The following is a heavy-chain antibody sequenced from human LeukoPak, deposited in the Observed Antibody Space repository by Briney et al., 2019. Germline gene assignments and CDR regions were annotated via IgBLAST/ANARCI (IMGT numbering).Heavy chain of an antibody. Sequence: SETLSLTCTVSGGSISSYYWSWIRQPPGKGLEWIGYIYYSGSTNYNPSLKSRVTISVDTSKNQFSLKLSSVTAADTAVYYCASVRITVVRGRPNWFDPWGQGTLVTVSS. D-gene: IGHD3-10*01. CDR1: GGSISSYY. CDR2: IYYSGST. J-gene: IGHJ5*02. V-gene: IGHV4-59*01. CDR3: ASVRITVVRGRPNWFDP.